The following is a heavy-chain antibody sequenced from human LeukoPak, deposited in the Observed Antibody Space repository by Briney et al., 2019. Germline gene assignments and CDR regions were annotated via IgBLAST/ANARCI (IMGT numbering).Heavy chain of an antibody. D-gene: IGHD5-12*01. CDR3: ASVTLSAYDGDY. V-gene: IGHV1-2*02. CDR1: GYTFTGYY. Sequence: GASVKVSCKASGYTFTGYYMHWVRQAPGQGLEWMGWINPKSGGTNYAQKFQGRVTMTRDTSISTAYMELSRLRSDDTAVYYCASVTLSAYDGDYQGQGTLVTVSS. J-gene: IGHJ4*02. CDR2: INPKSGGT.